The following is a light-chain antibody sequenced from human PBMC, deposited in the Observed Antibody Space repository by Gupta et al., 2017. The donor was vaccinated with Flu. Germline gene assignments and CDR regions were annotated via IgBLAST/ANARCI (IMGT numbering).Light chain of an antibody. Sequence: SGHSSYAIAWHQQQPEKGPRYLMKINSDGSHSKGDGIPDRFSGSSSGAERYLTISSLQSEDEADYYCQTWGTGPWVFGGGTKLTVL. CDR2: INSDGSH. J-gene: IGLJ3*02. V-gene: IGLV4-69*01. CDR3: QTWGTGPWV. CDR1: SGHSSYA.